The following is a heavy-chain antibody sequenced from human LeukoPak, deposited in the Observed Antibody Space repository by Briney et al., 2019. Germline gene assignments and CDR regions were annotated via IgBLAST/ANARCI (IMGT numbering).Heavy chain of an antibody. V-gene: IGHV3-33*06. D-gene: IGHD6-19*01. CDR2: IWFDGNK. CDR3: VKDLGHSSGWYPLGY. Sequence: GGSLRLSCAASGFTFKSYGMHWVRQAPGKGLEWVAVIWFDGNKYYADSVKGRFTISRDNSRNTLYLQMNSLRAEDTAVYYCVKDLGHSSGWYPLGYWGQGTLVTVSS. CDR1: GFTFKSYG. J-gene: IGHJ4*02.